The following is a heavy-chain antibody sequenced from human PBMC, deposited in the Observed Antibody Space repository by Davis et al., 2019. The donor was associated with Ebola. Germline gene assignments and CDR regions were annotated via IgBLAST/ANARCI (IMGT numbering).Heavy chain of an antibody. D-gene: IGHD6-6*01. CDR2: INAGNGNT. CDR1: GYTFTSYA. Sequence: AASVKVSCKASGYTFTSYAMHWVRQAPGQRLEWMGWINAGNGNTKYSQKFQGRVTITRDTSASTAYMELSSLRSEDTAVFYCARDLSSSSVRGSFTSRYYGMDVWGQGTTVTVSS. CDR3: ARDLSSSSVRGSFTSRYYGMDV. J-gene: IGHJ6*02. V-gene: IGHV1-3*01.